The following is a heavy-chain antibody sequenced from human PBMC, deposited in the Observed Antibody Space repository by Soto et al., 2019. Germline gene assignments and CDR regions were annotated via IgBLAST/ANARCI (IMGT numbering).Heavy chain of an antibody. Sequence: QVQLVESGGGVVQPGRSLRLSCAASGFTFSSYGMHWVRQAPGKGLEWVAVISYDGSNKYYADSVKGRFTISRDNSKNTLYLQMNSLRAEDTAVYYCAKGGYGSNIFDYWGQGTLVTVSS. CDR2: ISYDGSNK. CDR1: GFTFSSYG. CDR3: AKGGYGSNIFDY. J-gene: IGHJ4*02. D-gene: IGHD2-2*01. V-gene: IGHV3-30*18.